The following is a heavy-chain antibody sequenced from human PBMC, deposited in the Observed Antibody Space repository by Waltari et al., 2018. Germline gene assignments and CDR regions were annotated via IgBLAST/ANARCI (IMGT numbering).Heavy chain of an antibody. CDR3: ARDYCDRTYCHGMDV. CDR1: EFTLSPSA. J-gene: IGHJ6*02. V-gene: IGHV3-30*04. D-gene: IGHD2-21*01. CDR2: ISYNARNI. Sequence: QVQLVESGGGVVQPGRSLRLSCAASEFTLSPSAMHWVRQAPGKGLELVAVISYNARNIYYVDSVKGRFTISRDNSKKTLYLQMDSLRAEDTAVYYCARDYCDRTYCHGMDVWGQGTTVTVSS.